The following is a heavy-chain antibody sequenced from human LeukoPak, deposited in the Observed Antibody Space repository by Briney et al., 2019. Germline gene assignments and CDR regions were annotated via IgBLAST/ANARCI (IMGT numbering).Heavy chain of an antibody. CDR3: TRDGDYDILTGYYTYYFDY. V-gene: IGHV3-21*01. Sequence: GGSLRLSCAASGFTFSSYSMNWVRQAPGKGLEWVSSISSSSSYIYYADSVKGRFTISRDNAKNSLYLQMNSLRAEDTAVYYCTRDGDYDILTGYYTYYFDYWGQGTLVTVSS. D-gene: IGHD3-9*01. CDR2: ISSSSSYI. J-gene: IGHJ4*02. CDR1: GFTFSSYS.